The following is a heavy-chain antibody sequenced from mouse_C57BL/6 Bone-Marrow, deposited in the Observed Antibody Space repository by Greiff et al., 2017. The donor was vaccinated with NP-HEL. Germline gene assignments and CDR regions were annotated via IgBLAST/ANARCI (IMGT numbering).Heavy chain of an antibody. J-gene: IGHJ1*03. CDR2: IYPRSGNT. Sequence: VQLQESGAELARPGASVKLSCKASGYTFTSYGISWVKQRTGQGLEWIGEIYPRSGNTYYNEKFKGKATLTADKSSSTAYMELRSLTSEDSAVYFCAQLTGYWYFDVWGTGTTVTVSS. V-gene: IGHV1-81*01. CDR1: GYTFTSYG. CDR3: AQLTGYWYFDV. D-gene: IGHD4-1*01.